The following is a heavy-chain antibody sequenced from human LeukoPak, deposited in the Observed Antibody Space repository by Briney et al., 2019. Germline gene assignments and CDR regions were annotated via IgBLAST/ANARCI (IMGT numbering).Heavy chain of an antibody. D-gene: IGHD6-13*01. CDR2: ISYDGSNK. V-gene: IGHV3-30-3*01. CDR1: GFTFSSYL. CDR3: ARWGVAAAVHDAFDI. Sequence: PGGSLRLSCAASGFTFSSYLMHWVRQAPGKGLEWVAVISYDGSNKYYADSVKGRFTISRDNSKNTLYLQMNSLRAEDTAVYYCARWGVAAAVHDAFDIWGQGTMVTVSS. J-gene: IGHJ3*02.